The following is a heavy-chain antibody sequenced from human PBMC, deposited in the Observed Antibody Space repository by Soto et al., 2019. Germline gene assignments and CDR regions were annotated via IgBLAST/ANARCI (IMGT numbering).Heavy chain of an antibody. CDR1: GYSISSGYY. D-gene: IGHD3-10*01. V-gene: IGHV4-38-2*01. CDR3: ARVSGYYGSGRGLYYYGMDV. Sequence: ETLSLTCAVSGYSISSGYYWGWIRQPPGKGLEWIGSIYHSGSTYYNPSLKSRVTISVDTSKNQFSLKLSSVTAADTAVYYCARVSGYYGSGRGLYYYGMDVWGQGTTVTVSS. CDR2: IYHSGST. J-gene: IGHJ6*02.